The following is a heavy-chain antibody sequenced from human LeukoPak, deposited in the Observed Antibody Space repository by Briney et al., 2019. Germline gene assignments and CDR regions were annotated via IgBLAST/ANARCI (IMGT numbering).Heavy chain of an antibody. J-gene: IGHJ4*02. CDR3: ARDGQGGTISARCDY. Sequence: TGGSLRLSCAASGFTFSGFGMHWVRQAPGKGLEWVAFIQFDGSNKYYADSVKGRFTISRDNAKNSLYLQMNSLRAEDTALYYCARDGQGGTISARCDYWGQGTLVTVSS. V-gene: IGHV3-30*02. CDR1: GFTFSGFG. CDR2: IQFDGSNK. D-gene: IGHD1-7*01.